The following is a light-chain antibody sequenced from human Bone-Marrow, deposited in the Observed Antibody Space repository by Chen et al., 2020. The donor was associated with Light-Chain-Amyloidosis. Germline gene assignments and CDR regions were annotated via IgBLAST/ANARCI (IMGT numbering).Light chain of an antibody. V-gene: IGLV3-21*02. CDR2: DDS. J-gene: IGLJ3*02. CDR3: QVWDRSSDRPV. Sequence: SYVLTQPYSVSVAPVQTATIACGGNNSGSTSVHWYQQTPGQAPLLVVYDDSNRPSGIPERLSGDKSGITATLTISRGEAGDEADYYCQVWDRSSDRPVFGGGTKLTVL. CDR1: NSGSTS.